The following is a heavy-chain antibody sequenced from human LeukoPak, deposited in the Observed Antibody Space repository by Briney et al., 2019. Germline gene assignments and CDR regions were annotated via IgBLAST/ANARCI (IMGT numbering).Heavy chain of an antibody. D-gene: IGHD5-18*01. V-gene: IGHV1-18*01. CDR2: ISAYNGNT. CDR1: GGTFSSYA. J-gene: IGHJ5*02. CDR3: ARIQLWLLGDRRWFDP. Sequence: ASVKVSCKASGGTFSSYAIGWVRQAPGQGLEWMGWISAYNGNTNYAQKLQGRVTMTTDTSTSTAYMELRSLRSDDTAVYYCARIQLWLLGDRRWFDPWGQGTLVTVSS.